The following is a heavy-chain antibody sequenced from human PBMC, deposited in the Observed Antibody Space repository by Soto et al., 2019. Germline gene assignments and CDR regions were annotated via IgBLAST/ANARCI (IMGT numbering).Heavy chain of an antibody. J-gene: IGHJ4*02. CDR1: GFSFSSDS. CDR2: ISSSGSFM. V-gene: IGHV3-21*01. Sequence: GGSLRLSCAASGFSFSSDSMGWVRQAPGKGLEWVSSISSSGSFMNYADSVKGRFTISRDNAKNSLYLQMSGLKDEDTAVYYCPRDPPTRTTLDWADSWGQGTLVTVSS. D-gene: IGHD1-7*01. CDR3: PRDPPTRTTLDWADS.